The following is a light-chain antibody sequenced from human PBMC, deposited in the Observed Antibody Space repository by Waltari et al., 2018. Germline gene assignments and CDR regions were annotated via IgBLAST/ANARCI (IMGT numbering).Light chain of an antibody. CDR3: FLSYSGVRV. CDR1: TGTVTTNHY. V-gene: IGLV7-46*01. Sequence: QAVVTQEPSLPVSPGGTVTLTCGSSTGTVTTNHYPYGFQQKPGRPPRKLVYDTPNTHPWTPARFSGSLLGGKAALTLSGALPEDEAEYYCFLSYSGVRVFGGGTKLTVL. J-gene: IGLJ3*02. CDR2: DTP.